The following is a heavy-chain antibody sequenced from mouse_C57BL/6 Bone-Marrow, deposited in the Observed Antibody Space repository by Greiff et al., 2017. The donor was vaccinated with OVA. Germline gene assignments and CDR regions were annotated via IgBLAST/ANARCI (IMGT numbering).Heavy chain of an antibody. CDR3: TTWTRLAY. V-gene: IGHV14-4*01. J-gene: IGHJ3*01. CDR1: GFNIKDDY. CDR2: IDPENGDT. Sequence: EVQLQQSGAELVRPGASVKLSCTASGFNIKDDYMHWVKQRPEQGLEWIGWIDPENGDTEYASKFQGKATITADTSSNTAYLQLSSHTSEDTAVYYCTTWTRLAYWGQGTLVTVSA.